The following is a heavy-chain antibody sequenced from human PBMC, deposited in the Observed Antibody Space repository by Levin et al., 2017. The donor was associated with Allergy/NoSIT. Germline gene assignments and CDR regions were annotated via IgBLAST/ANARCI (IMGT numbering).Heavy chain of an antibody. D-gene: IGHD3-10*01. CDR1: GGSVSSAVYS. V-gene: IGHV4-30-2*01. CDR3: AGDYGPGSYRFDY. CDR2: IYQSGST. J-gene: IGHJ4*02. Sequence: SETLSLTCAVSGGSVSSAVYSWSWIRQPPGKGLEWIGYIYQSGSTTYNPSLKSRVTMSVDKSKNQISLNLNSVTAADTAVYYCAGDYGPGSYRFDYWGQGTLVTVSS.